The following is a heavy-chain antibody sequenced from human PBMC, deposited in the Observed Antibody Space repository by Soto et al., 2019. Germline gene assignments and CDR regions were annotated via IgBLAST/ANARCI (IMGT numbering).Heavy chain of an antibody. Sequence: QVQLVESGGGVVQPGRSLRLSCAASGFTFSSYGMHWVRQAPGKGLEWVAVISYDGSNKYYADSVKGRFTISRDNSKNTLYLQMNSLRAEDTAVYYCAKSPNYASGWTGGESGAFDIWGQGTMVTVSS. CDR2: ISYDGSNK. V-gene: IGHV3-30*18. J-gene: IGHJ3*02. CDR3: AKSPNYASGWTGGESGAFDI. CDR1: GFTFSSYG. D-gene: IGHD6-19*01.